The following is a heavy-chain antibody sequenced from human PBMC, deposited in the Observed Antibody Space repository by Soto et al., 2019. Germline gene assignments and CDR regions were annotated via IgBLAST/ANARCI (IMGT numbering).Heavy chain of an antibody. D-gene: IGHD4-4*01. Sequence: SETLSLTCAVYGGSFSGYYWSWIRQPPGKGLEWIGEINHSGSTNYNPSLKSRVTISVDTSKNQFSLKLSSVTAADTAVYYCALSYSNSRDYYGMDVWGQGTTVTVSS. V-gene: IGHV4-34*01. CDR3: ALSYSNSRDYYGMDV. J-gene: IGHJ6*02. CDR1: GGSFSGYY. CDR2: INHSGST.